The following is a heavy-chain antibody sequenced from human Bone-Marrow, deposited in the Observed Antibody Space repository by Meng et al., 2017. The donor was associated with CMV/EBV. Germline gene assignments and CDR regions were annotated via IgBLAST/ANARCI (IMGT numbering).Heavy chain of an antibody. CDR2: IYSGGHR. J-gene: IGHJ3*02. D-gene: IGHD6-6*01. CDR1: GFTFSSYG. Sequence: GESLKISCAASGFTFSSYGMHWVRQAPGKGLEWVSVIYSGGHRYYAGSVKGRFTISRDNSKNTLHLQMNSLRAEDTAMYYCARAGSSSGAFDIWGQGTMVTVSS. V-gene: IGHV3-53*01. CDR3: ARAGSSSGAFDI.